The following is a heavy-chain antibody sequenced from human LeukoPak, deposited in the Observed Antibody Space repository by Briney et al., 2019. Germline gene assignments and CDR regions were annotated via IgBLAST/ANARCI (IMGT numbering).Heavy chain of an antibody. J-gene: IGHJ4*02. CDR2: INHSGST. CDR1: GGSFSGYY. D-gene: IGHD3-22*01. CDR3: ARGRTTWSLLL. Sequence: SETLSLTCAVYGGSFSGYYWSWIRQPPGKGLEWIGEINHSGSTNYNPSLKSRVTISVDTSKNQFSLKLSSVTAADTAVYYCARGRTTWSLLLWGQGTLVTVSS. V-gene: IGHV4-34*01.